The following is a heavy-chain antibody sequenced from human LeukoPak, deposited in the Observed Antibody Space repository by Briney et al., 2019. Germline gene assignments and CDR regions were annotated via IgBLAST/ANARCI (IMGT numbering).Heavy chain of an antibody. J-gene: IGHJ3*02. Sequence: SETLSLTCSVSGYPITNGFYWGWIQQPPGKGLEWIGSIYHTGRTYYNPSLKSRVAISVDTSKNQFSLKLSSVTAADTAVYYCARQGAFDIWGQGTMVTVSS. CDR3: ARQGAFDI. CDR2: IYHTGRT. V-gene: IGHV4-38-2*02. CDR1: GYPITNGFY.